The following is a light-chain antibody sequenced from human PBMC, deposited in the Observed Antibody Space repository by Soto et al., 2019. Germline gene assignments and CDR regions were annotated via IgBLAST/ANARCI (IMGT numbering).Light chain of an antibody. CDR1: SSNIGAGYE. Sequence: QSVLTQPPSVSAAPGQRVTISCTGSSSNIGAGYEAHWYQQVPGTAPKLLIYENNNRPSGVPDRISGSKSGTSASLAITGLQAEDEAEYYCQSYDSSLSGYVFGTGTKVTVL. J-gene: IGLJ1*01. V-gene: IGLV1-40*01. CDR2: ENN. CDR3: QSYDSSLSGYV.